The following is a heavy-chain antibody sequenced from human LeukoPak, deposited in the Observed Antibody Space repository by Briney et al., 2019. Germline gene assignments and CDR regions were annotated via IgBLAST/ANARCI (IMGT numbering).Heavy chain of an antibody. CDR3: ARIQLGYCSSTSCYNLPGVRFDP. D-gene: IGHD2-2*02. CDR2: INHSGST. V-gene: IGHV4-34*01. Sequence: SETLSLTCAVYGGSFSGYYGSWIRQPPGKGLEWIGEINHSGSTNYNPSLKSRVTISVDTSKNQFSLKLSSVTAADTAVYYCARIQLGYCSSTSCYNLPGVRFDPWGQGTLVTVSS. J-gene: IGHJ5*02. CDR1: GGSFSGYY.